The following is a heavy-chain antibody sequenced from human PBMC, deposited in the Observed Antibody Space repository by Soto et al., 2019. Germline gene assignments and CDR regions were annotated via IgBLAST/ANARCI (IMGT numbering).Heavy chain of an antibody. J-gene: IGHJ4*02. V-gene: IGHV3-30*04. D-gene: IGHD6-6*01. CDR2: ITRDGYNK. Sequence: QVQLVESGGGVVQPGRSLRLSCAVSGFIFKNYALNWVCQAPGKGLEWVASITRDGYNKYYADSVKGRFTIFRDNSNNTLSRQMAALRVEDSSVYYCTKSSGGSSSVGMDYWGPGTLVTVSS. CDR1: GFIFKNYA. CDR3: TKSSGGSSSVGMDY.